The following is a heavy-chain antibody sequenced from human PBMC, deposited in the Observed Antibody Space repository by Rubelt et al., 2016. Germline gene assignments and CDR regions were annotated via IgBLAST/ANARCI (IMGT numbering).Heavy chain of an antibody. CDR2: IYYSGST. CDR3: ARLSSGYFQH. J-gene: IGHJ1*01. D-gene: IGHD6-19*01. V-gene: IGHV4-61*05. Sequence: QLQLQESGPGLVKPSETLSLTCTVSGGSISSSSYYWGWIRQPPGKGLEWIGYIYYSGSTNYNPSLKGRVTISVDTSKNQLSLKLGSVTAADTAGYYCARLSSGYFQHWGQGTLVTVSS. CDR1: GGSISSSSYY.